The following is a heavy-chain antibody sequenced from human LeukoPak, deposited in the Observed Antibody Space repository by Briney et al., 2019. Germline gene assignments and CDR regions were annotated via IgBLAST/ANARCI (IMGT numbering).Heavy chain of an antibody. J-gene: IGHJ4*02. CDR2: INADGSEK. CDR3: ARESRGYNILTGYYTQLDY. V-gene: IGHV3-7*01. CDR1: GFTFSSYW. D-gene: IGHD3-9*01. Sequence: GGSLRLSCAASGFTFSSYWMSWVRQAPGKGLEWVANINADGSEKFYVDSMKGRFSISRDNAENSVSLQMSSLRGEDTAVYYCARESRGYNILTGYYTQLDYWGQGTRVTVSS.